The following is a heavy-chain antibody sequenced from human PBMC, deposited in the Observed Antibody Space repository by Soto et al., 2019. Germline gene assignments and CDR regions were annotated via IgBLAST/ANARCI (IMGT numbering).Heavy chain of an antibody. CDR3: ARASGGIAARPLYSWFDP. CDR2: IIPIFGTA. J-gene: IGHJ5*02. V-gene: IGHV1-69*13. D-gene: IGHD6-6*01. Sequence: SVKVSCKASGGSFTSYALSWVRQAPGQGLEWMGGIIPIFGTANYAQKFQGRVTITADESTGTAYMELSSLGSEDTAVYYCARASGGIAARPLYSWFDPWGQGALVTDS. CDR1: GGSFTSYA.